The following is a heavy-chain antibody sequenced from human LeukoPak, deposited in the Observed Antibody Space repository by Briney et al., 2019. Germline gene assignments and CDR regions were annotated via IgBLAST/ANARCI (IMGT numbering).Heavy chain of an antibody. D-gene: IGHD3-10*01. V-gene: IGHV1-24*01. CDR1: GYTLTELS. CDR2: FDPEDGET. Sequence: ASAKVSCTVSGYTLTELSMHWVRQAPGKGLEWMGGFDPEDGETIYAQKFQGRVTMTEDTSTDTAYMELSSLRSEDTAVYYCATSGAMVRGALDYWGQGTLVTVSS. CDR3: ATSGAMVRGALDY. J-gene: IGHJ4*02.